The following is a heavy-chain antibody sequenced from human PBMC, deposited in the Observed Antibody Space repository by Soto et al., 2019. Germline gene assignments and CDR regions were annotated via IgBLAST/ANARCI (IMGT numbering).Heavy chain of an antibody. CDR3: AKDRIEVVPAATDY. CDR2: ISGSGGST. V-gene: IGHV3-23*01. J-gene: IGHJ4*02. D-gene: IGHD2-2*01. CDR1: GFTFYTYA. Sequence: PGGSLRLSCAASGFTFYTYAMSWVRQAPGKGLEWVSGISGSGGSTYYADSVKGRFTISRDNSRNTLYLQMNSLRAEDTAVYYCAKDRIEVVPAATDYWGQGTLVTVSS.